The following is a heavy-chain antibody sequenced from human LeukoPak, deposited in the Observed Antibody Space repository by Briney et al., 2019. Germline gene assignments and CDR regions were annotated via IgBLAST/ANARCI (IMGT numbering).Heavy chain of an antibody. CDR2: IYYSGST. V-gene: IGHV4-31*03. J-gene: IGHJ5*02. Sequence: NPSQTLSLTCTVSGGSISSGGYYWSWMRQHPGKGLEWIGYIYYSGSTYYNPSLKSRVTISVDTSKHQFSLKLSSVTAADTAVYYRARDLRGDSSGYPVYNWFDPWGQGTLVTVSS. CDR1: GGSISSGGYY. D-gene: IGHD3-22*01. CDR3: ARDLRGDSSGYPVYNWFDP.